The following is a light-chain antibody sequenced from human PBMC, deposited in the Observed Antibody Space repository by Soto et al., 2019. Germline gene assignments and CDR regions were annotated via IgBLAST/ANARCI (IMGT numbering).Light chain of an antibody. CDR3: GSWDSSMSAYA. J-gene: IGLJ1*01. CDR1: SSNIGGNS. Sequence: QSVLTQPPSVSAAPGQKVTIPCSGSSSNIGGNSVSWYQQLPGTAPKLLIYDDNKRPSGIPDRFSGSKSGTSATLGITGFQTGEEADYYCGSWDSSMSAYAFGTGTKVIV. CDR2: DDN. V-gene: IGLV1-51*01.